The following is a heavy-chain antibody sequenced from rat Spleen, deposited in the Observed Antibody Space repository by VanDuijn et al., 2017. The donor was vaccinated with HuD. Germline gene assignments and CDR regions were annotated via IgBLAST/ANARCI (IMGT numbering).Heavy chain of an antibody. CDR2: ISPSGGST. J-gene: IGHJ1*01. CDR3: TGGGIPWYLDF. D-gene: IGHD2-2*01. V-gene: IGHV5-27*01. CDR1: GFTFRNYD. Sequence: EVQLVESGGGLVQPGRSLKLSCAASGFTFRNYDMAWVRQAPTKGLEWVASISPSGGSTYYRDSVKGRFTISRDNAKSTLYLQMNRLRSEDSATYYCTGGGIPWYLDFWGPGTMVTVSS.